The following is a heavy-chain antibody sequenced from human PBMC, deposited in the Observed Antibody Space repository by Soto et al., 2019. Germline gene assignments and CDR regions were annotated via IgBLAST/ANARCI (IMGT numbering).Heavy chain of an antibody. CDR3: ARIMGVINWFDP. V-gene: IGHV4-39*01. CDR1: GGSISSSSYY. J-gene: IGHJ5*02. Sequence: SETLSLTCTVSGGSISSSSYYWGWIRQPPGKGLEWIGSIYYSGSTYYNPSLKSRVTISVDTSKNQFSLKLSSVTAADTAVYYCARIMGVINWFDPWGQGTLVTVSS. D-gene: IGHD3-16*01. CDR2: IYYSGST.